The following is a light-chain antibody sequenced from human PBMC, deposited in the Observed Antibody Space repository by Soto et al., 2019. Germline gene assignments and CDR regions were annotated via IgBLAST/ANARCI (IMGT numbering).Light chain of an antibody. CDR2: GAS. J-gene: IGKJ5*01. CDR1: PGVTNAY. CDR3: QQSVDFVS. Sequence: VLTQSPGTLSLSPGERATLSCRASPGVTNAYLGWYQQKPGQAPRLLIYGASTRATGIADRFRGSGSGTHFTLTISRLEPEDFAVYYCQQSVDFVSFGQGTRLEIK. V-gene: IGKV3-20*01.